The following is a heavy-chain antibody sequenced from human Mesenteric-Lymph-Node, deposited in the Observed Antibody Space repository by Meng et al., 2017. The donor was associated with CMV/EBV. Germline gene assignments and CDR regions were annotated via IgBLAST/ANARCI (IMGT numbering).Heavy chain of an antibody. CDR3: ARGRPNLYCSSTSCYDFDY. V-gene: IGHV3-74*01. D-gene: IGHD2-2*01. Sequence: GESLKISCAASGFTFSSYWMHWVRQAPGKGLVWVSHINNDGISTTYADSVKGRFTISRDNAKNSLYLQINSLRAEDTAVYYCARGRPNLYCSSTSCYDFDYWGQGTLVTVSS. J-gene: IGHJ4*02. CDR1: GFTFSSYW. CDR2: INNDGIST.